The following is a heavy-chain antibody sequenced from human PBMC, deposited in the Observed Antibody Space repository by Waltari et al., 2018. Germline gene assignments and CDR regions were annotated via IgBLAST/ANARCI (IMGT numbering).Heavy chain of an antibody. CDR3: ARRLGSTSRPPGAVDI. CDR1: GYSSTSFC. Sequence: EVQLVQSGAEVKKPGESRKISCKGSGYSSTSFCVGWVRQMPGKGQEWMGIIFPGDSDTRYSPSFQGQVTISAGKSISTAYLRWSSLKASHTAMYYCARRLGSTSRPPGAVDIWRQGTMVTVSS. D-gene: IGHD6-6*01. J-gene: IGHJ3*02. V-gene: IGHV5-51*03. CDR2: IFPGDSDT.